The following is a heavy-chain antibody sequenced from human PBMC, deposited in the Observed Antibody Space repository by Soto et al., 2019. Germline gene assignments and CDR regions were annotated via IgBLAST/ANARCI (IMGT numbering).Heavy chain of an antibody. CDR3: AGGCITIFGVVSTYYYYYMDV. D-gene: IGHD3-3*01. J-gene: IGHJ6*03. V-gene: IGHV1-58*02. CDR1: GFTFTSSA. Sequence: SVKVSCKASGFTFTSSAMQWVRQARGQRLEWIGWIVVGSGNTNYAQKFQERVTITRDMSTSTAYMELSSLRSEDTAVYYCAGGCITIFGVVSTYYYYYMDVWGKGTTVTVSS. CDR2: IVVGSGNT.